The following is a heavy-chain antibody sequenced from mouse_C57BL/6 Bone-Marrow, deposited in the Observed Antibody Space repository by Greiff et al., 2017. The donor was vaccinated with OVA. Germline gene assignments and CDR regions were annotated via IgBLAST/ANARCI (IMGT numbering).Heavy chain of an antibody. CDR2: IRSNSSNYAT. D-gene: IGHD1-1*01. J-gene: IGHJ3*01. Sequence: EVQLVESGGGLVQPKGSLKLSCAASGFTFNTYAMHWVRQAPGKGLEWVARIRSNSSNYATYYVASVKDSFTISRDDSQSMLYLQMNNLKTDDTAMCYCVRGGYYGIPFAYWGQGTLVTVSA. CDR3: VRGGYYGIPFAY. CDR1: GFTFNTYA. V-gene: IGHV10-3*01.